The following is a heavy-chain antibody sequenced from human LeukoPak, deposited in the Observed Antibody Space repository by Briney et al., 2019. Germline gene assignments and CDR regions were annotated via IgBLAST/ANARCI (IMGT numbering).Heavy chain of an antibody. CDR3: ARGRDYSNYEADY. V-gene: IGHV1-2*02. J-gene: IGHJ4*02. Sequence: GASVKVSCKASGYTFTGYYMHWVRQAPGQGLEWMGWINPNSGGTNYAQKFQGRVTMTRNTSISTAYMELSSLRSEDTAVYYCARGRDYSNYEADYWGQGTLVTVSS. CDR2: INPNSGGT. D-gene: IGHD4-11*01. CDR1: GYTFTGYY.